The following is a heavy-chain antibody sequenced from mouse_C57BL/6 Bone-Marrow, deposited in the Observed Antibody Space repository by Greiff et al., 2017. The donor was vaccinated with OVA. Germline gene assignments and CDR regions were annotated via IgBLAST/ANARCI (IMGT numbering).Heavy chain of an antibody. V-gene: IGHV14-4*01. Sequence: EVQLQQSGAELVRPGASVKLSCTASGFNIKDDYMHWVKQRPEQGLEWIGWIDPENGDTEYASKFQGKATITADTSSNTAYLQLSSLTSEDTAVYYCPGFYAMDYWGQGTSVTVSS. J-gene: IGHJ4*01. CDR1: GFNIKDDY. CDR2: IDPENGDT. D-gene: IGHD4-1*01. CDR3: PGFYAMDY.